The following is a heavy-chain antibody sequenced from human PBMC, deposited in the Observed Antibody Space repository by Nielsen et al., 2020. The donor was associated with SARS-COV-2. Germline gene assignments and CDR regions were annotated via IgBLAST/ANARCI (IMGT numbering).Heavy chain of an antibody. CDR1: GYSFSNFW. J-gene: IGHJ3*01. Sequence: GESLKISCKGSGYSFSNFWIGWVRQMPGKGLEWMGIIYPGDSDTRYNPSFQGRVSISADKSNTIVYLQLSSLKASDSAMYYCAREAPSNDVFDVWGQGTMVAVSS. V-gene: IGHV5-51*01. CDR3: AREAPSNDVFDV. CDR2: IYPGDSDT.